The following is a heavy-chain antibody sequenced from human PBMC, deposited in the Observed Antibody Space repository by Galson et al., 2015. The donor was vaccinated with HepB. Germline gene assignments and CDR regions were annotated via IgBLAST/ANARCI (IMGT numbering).Heavy chain of an antibody. D-gene: IGHD4-17*01. CDR1: GGSISSGGYY. CDR2: IYYSGST. Sequence: TLSLTCTVSGGSISSGGYYWSWIRQHPGKGLEWIGYIYYSGSTYYNPSLKSRVTISVDTSKNQFSLKLSSVTAADTAVYYCARLGIYGDYLDYWGQGTLVTASS. J-gene: IGHJ4*02. CDR3: ARLGIYGDYLDY. V-gene: IGHV4-31*03.